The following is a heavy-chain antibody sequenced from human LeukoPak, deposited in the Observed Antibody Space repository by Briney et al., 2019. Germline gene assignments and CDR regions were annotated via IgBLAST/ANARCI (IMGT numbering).Heavy chain of an antibody. CDR1: GFTFSSYT. CDR2: ISSSSSTI. V-gene: IGHV3-48*01. D-gene: IGHD1-26*01. Sequence: GGSLRLSCGASGFTFSSYTMNWVRQAPGKGLEWVSYISSSSSTIYYADSVKGRFTISRDNAKNSLYLQMNSLRAEDTAVYYCAKGMSHYTDYWGQGTLVTVSS. J-gene: IGHJ4*02. CDR3: AKGMSHYTDY.